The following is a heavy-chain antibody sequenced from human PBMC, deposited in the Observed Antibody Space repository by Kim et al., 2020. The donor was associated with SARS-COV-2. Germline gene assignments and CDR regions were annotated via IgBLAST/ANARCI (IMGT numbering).Heavy chain of an antibody. D-gene: IGHD2-2*01. CDR2: IWYDGSNK. V-gene: IGHV3-33*01. J-gene: IGHJ6*02. CDR3: ARDQVTSCYYPCGMDV. CDR1: GFTFSSYG. Sequence: GGSLRLSCAASGFTFSSYGMHWVRQAPGKGLEWVAVIWYDGSNKYYADSVKGRFTISRDNSKNTLYLQMNSLRAEDTAVYYCARDQVTSCYYPCGMDVWGQGTTVTVSS.